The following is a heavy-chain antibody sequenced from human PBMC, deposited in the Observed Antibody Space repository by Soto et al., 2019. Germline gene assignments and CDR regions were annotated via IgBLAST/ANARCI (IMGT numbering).Heavy chain of an antibody. D-gene: IGHD2-2*01. CDR2: IIPIFGTA. CDR1: GGTFSSYA. J-gene: IGHJ6*01. Sequence: QVQLVQSGAEVKKPGSSVKVSCKASGGTFSSYAISWVRQAPGQGLEWMGGIIPIFGTANYAQKFQGRVTITADESTSTAYMELSRLRSEDTAVYYCAITDIVVVPAAIKSTYGMDVWGQGTKVTVSS. CDR3: AITDIVVVPAAIKSTYGMDV. V-gene: IGHV1-69*01.